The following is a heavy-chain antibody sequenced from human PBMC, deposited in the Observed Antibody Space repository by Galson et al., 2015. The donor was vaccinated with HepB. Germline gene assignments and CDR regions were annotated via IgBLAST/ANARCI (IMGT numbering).Heavy chain of an antibody. V-gene: IGHV4-30-2*01. CDR2: IYQSGST. J-gene: IGHJ4*02. CDR3: AREVGSSNWNVLDY. Sequence: TLSLTCAVSGGSISSGGYFWSWIRQPPGKGLEWIGYIYQSGSTYYNPSLKSRVTILGDRSKNQFSLKLSSVPAADTAVYYCAREVGSSNWNVLDYWGQGTLVTVSS. D-gene: IGHD1-1*01. CDR1: GGSISSGGYF.